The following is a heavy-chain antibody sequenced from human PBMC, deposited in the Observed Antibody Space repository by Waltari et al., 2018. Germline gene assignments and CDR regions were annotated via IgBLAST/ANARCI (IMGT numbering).Heavy chain of an antibody. CDR3: ARLAVAAADAFDI. CDR1: GGSISSYY. CDR2: IYYSGST. V-gene: IGHV4-59*01. Sequence: QVQLQESGPGLVKPSETLSLTCTVSGGSISSYYWSWIRQPPGKGLEWIGYIYYSGSTNYNPPLKSRVTISVDTSKNQFSLKLSSVTAADTAVYYCARLAVAAADAFDIWGQGTMVTVSS. J-gene: IGHJ3*02. D-gene: IGHD6-19*01.